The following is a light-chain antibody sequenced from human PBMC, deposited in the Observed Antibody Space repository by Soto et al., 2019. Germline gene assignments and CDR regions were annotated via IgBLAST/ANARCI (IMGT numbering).Light chain of an antibody. CDR1: TGAVTSTHY. CDR3: QLYYGATRV. Sequence: VVTQEPSLTVSLGGTVTLTCSSSTGAVTSTHYANWFQQKPGQPPRSLIYSTSNKYSWTPARFSGSLLGGSAALTLSDVQPEDEADYYCQLYYGATRVFGGGTKLTVL. V-gene: IGLV7-43*01. CDR2: STS. J-gene: IGLJ3*02.